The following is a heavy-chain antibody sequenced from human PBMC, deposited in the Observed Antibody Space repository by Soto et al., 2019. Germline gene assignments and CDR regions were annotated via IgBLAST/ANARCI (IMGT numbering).Heavy chain of an antibody. Sequence: GGSLRLSCAASGFSFSNFAMNWVRQAPGKGLEWVSSISASGTYTYYADSVKGRFTVFRDNAKNSLSLQMNSLRVEDTAFYYCASEGLERTTSDCLDPCGQGTLVPVYS. CDR3: ASEGLERTTSDCLDP. CDR2: ISASGTYT. V-gene: IGHV3-21*06. CDR1: GFSFSNFA. J-gene: IGHJ5*02. D-gene: IGHD2-21*01.